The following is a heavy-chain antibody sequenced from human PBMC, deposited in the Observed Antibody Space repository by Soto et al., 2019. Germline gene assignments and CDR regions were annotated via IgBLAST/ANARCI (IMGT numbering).Heavy chain of an antibody. J-gene: IGHJ4*02. D-gene: IGHD2-15*01. CDR3: ARGRYCSGGRCYFDY. V-gene: IGHV3-7*04. CDR2: IKQDGSEN. Sequence: EVQLVESGGGLVQPGGSLRLSCAASGFTFSNYWMSWVRQAPGEGLEWVANIKQDGSENSYVDSVKGRVTISRDNAKNSVYLQMNSLRAEDTAVYYCARGRYCSGGRCYFDYWGPGTPVTVSS. CDR1: GFTFSNYW.